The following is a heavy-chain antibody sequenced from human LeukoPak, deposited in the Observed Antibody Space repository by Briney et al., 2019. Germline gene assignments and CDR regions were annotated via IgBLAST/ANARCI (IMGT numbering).Heavy chain of an antibody. J-gene: IGHJ3*02. Sequence: PGGSLRLSCAASGFTFSIYAMNWVRQAPGKGLEWVAVISYDGSNKYYADSVKGRFTISRDNSKNTLYLQMNSLRAEDTAVYYCARKYVPDAYCGGDCYSHDAFDIWGQGTMVTVSS. D-gene: IGHD2-21*02. CDR1: GFTFSIYA. CDR3: ARKYVPDAYCGGDCYSHDAFDI. CDR2: ISYDGSNK. V-gene: IGHV3-30-3*01.